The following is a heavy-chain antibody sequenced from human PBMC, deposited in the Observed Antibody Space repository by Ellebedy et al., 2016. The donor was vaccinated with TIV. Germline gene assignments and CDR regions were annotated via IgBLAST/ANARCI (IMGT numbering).Heavy chain of an antibody. D-gene: IGHD1-26*01. J-gene: IGHJ4*02. V-gene: IGHV3-7*01. CDR3: ARDPGELLPGLADY. CDR2: IKQDGSEK. Sequence: GGSLRLXXAASGFTFSNYWMSWVRQAPGKGLEWVANIKQDGSEKYYVDSVKGRFSISRDNAKNSLYLQMNSLRAEDTAVYYCARDPGELLPGLADYWGQGTLVTVSS. CDR1: GFTFSNYW.